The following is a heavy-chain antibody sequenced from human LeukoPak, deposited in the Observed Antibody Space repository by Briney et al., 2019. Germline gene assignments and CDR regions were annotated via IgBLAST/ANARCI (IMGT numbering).Heavy chain of an antibody. CDR1: GGSISSYY. V-gene: IGHV4-59*01. CDR2: IYYSGN. Sequence: SETLSLTCTVSGGSISSYYWSRIRQPPGKGLEWIGYIYYSGNNYNPSLKSRVTISIDTSKNQFSLKLSSVTAADTAVYYCARSHSAWTSFDYWGQGTLVTVSS. J-gene: IGHJ4*02. CDR3: ARSHSAWTSFDY. D-gene: IGHD3/OR15-3a*01.